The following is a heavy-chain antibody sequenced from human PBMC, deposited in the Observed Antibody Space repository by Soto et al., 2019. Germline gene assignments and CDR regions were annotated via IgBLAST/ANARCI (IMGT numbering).Heavy chain of an antibody. CDR1: GYSFTSYW. D-gene: IGHD1-1*01. CDR2: IYPGDSDT. V-gene: IGHV5-51*01. Sequence: GESLKTSCKGSGYSFTSYWIGWVRQMPGKGLEWMGIIYPGDSDTRYSPSFQGQVTISADKSISTAYLQWSSLKASDTAMYYCARSPGWRTASLYYYYMDVWGKGTTVTVSS. CDR3: ARSPGWRTASLYYYYMDV. J-gene: IGHJ6*03.